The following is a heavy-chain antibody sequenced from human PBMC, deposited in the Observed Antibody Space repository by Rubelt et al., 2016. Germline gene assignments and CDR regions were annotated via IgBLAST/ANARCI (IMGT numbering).Heavy chain of an antibody. CDR3: ATGWMITNLDH. Sequence: QVQLQESGPGLVKASETLSLTCTVSGASINTNYCTWLRQSPGEGLEWIGYFLYSGSTNFNPSLRSRATISLDTSKNQFSLRRSSVTAADTAVDYCATGWMITNLDHWGQGTLVAVSS. CDR2: FLYSGST. CDR1: GASINTNY. J-gene: IGHJ4*02. V-gene: IGHV4-59*12. D-gene: IGHD3-16*01.